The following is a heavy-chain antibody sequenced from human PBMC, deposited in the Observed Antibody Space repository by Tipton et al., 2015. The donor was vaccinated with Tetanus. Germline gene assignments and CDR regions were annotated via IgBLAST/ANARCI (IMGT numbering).Heavy chain of an antibody. CDR1: GYIFNNYW. CDR3: ARAHCTDGVCNFDF. V-gene: IGHV5-51*01. CDR2: IYPGDSDT. Sequence: QLVQSGGEVKKPGESLKISCEGSGYIFNNYWIGWVRQKPGKGLEWMGIIYPGDSDTRYSPSFRGQVTISVDKSINTAYLQWSSLKASDTSMFYCARAHCTDGVCNFDFWGQGALVTVAS. J-gene: IGHJ4*02. D-gene: IGHD2-8*01.